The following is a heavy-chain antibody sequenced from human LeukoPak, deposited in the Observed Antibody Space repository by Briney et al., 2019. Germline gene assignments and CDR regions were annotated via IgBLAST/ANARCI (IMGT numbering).Heavy chain of an antibody. Sequence: ASVKVSCKASGYTFTSYGISWVRQAPGRGLEWIGWISAYNGNTNYAQKLQGRVTMTTDTSTSTAYMELRSLRSDDTAVYYCARGSLVRSSPIGDYWGQGTLVTVSS. V-gene: IGHV1-18*01. CDR3: ARGSLVRSSPIGDY. CDR2: ISAYNGNT. CDR1: GYTFTSYG. D-gene: IGHD6-13*01. J-gene: IGHJ4*02.